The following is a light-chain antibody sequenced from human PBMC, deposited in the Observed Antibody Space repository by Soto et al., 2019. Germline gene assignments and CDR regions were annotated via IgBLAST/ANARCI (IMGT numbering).Light chain of an antibody. CDR1: SSDIGGYNF. CDR2: EVN. J-gene: IGLJ2*01. CDR3: SSYADTNNLV. Sequence: QSVLTQPPSASWSPGQSVTISCTGTSSDIGGYNFVSWYQQHPGKAPKLMIDEVNKRPSGVPDRFSGSKSGNTASLTVSGLQAEDEADYYCSSYADTNNLVFGGGTKVTVL. V-gene: IGLV2-8*01.